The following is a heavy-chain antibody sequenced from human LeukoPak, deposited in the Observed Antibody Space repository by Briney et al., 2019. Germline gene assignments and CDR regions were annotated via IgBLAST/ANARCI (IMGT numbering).Heavy chain of an antibody. CDR1: GDSISSSNYY. CDR2: IYYTGRT. J-gene: IGHJ4*02. V-gene: IGHV4-39*07. D-gene: IGHD6-19*01. CDR3: ARDGYASGWYGGNFDY. Sequence: SETLSLTCTVSGDSISSSNYYWGWIRQPPGKGLEWIGNIYYTGRTYYDPSLKSRVTTPVNTSKNEFSLKLSSVTAADAAVYYCARDGYASGWYGGNFDYWGQGTLVTVSS.